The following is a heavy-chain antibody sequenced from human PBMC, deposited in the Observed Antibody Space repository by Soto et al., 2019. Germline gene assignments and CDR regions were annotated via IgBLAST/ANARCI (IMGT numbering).Heavy chain of an antibody. J-gene: IGHJ6*02. CDR1: RYSFTSYW. CDR2: IYPGDSDT. Sequence: GESLKISSEGSRYSFTSYWIGSGRQMLGKGLEWMGIIYPGDSDTRYSPSFQGQVTTSADKSISTAYLQWSSLKASDTAMYYCARDVRFSRMRGMAVWGQGTTVTVSS. CDR3: ARDVRFSRMRGMAV. D-gene: IGHD3-3*01. V-gene: IGHV5-51*01.